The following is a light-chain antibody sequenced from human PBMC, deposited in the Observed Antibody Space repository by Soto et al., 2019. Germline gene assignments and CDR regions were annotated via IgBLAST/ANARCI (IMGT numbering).Light chain of an antibody. V-gene: IGKV3-15*01. Sequence: EIVMTQSPATLSVSPGERATLSCRSSQSVSSNLSWYQQKPGQAPRLLIYGASTRATGIPARFSGTGSGTEFTLTISSLQSVDFAGYYCQQYNNWPPWTFGQGTKVEIK. J-gene: IGKJ1*01. CDR3: QQYNNWPPWT. CDR1: QSVSSN. CDR2: GAS.